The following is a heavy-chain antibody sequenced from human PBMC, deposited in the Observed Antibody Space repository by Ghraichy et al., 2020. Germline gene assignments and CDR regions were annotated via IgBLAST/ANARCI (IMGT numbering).Heavy chain of an antibody. D-gene: IGHD3/OR15-3a*01. CDR1: GFTVSSKY. J-gene: IGHJ4*02. Sequence: GESLNISCAASGFTVSSKYMSWVRLAPGKGLEWVSSISASGDTTHYADSVRGRFTSSRDNSKSTMSLQLNSLRAEDTAIYYCAKDWTPSYWGQGTVVTVSS. V-gene: IGHV3-53*01. CDR3: AKDWTPSY. CDR2: ISASGDTT.